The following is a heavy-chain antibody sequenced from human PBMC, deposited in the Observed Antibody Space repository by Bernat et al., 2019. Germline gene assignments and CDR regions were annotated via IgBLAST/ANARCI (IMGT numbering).Heavy chain of an antibody. Sequence: VQLVESGGGVVQPGRSLRLSCVASGFTFSRYEMNWVRQAPGKGLEWVSYISSSGSTIYYADSVKGRFTISRDNAKNSLYLQMNSLRAEDTAVYYCARNDLRDSSGWYYFDYWGQGTLVTVSS. CDR3: ARNDLRDSSGWYYFDY. D-gene: IGHD6-19*01. CDR2: ISSSGSTI. CDR1: GFTFSRYE. J-gene: IGHJ4*02. V-gene: IGHV3-48*03.